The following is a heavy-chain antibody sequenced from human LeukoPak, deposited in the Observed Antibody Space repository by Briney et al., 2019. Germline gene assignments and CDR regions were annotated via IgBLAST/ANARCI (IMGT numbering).Heavy chain of an antibody. CDR3: ARGHDSSGYYGERLYYFDY. CDR1: GGSISSSSYY. D-gene: IGHD3-22*01. V-gene: IGHV4-39*07. J-gene: IGHJ4*02. CDR2: IYYSGST. Sequence: SETLSLTCTVSGGSISSSSYYWGWIRQPPGKGLEWIGSIYYSGSTYYNPSLKSRVTISVDTSKNQFSLKLSSVTAADTAVYYCARGHDSSGYYGERLYYFDYWGQGTLVTVSS.